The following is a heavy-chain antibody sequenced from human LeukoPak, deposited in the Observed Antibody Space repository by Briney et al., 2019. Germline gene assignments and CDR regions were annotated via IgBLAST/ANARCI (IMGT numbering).Heavy chain of an antibody. V-gene: IGHV3-23*01. J-gene: IGHJ4*02. CDR2: ISGSGGST. D-gene: IGHD3-10*01. CDR3: AKTDGNMIRGVIITYDY. CDR1: GFIFSSYA. Sequence: PGGSLRLSCAASGFIFSSYAMSWVRQAPGKGLEWVSVISGSGGSTYHADSVKGRFTISRDDSNNTLYMQMNSLRAEDTAVYYCAKTDGNMIRGVIITYDYWGQGTLVTVSS.